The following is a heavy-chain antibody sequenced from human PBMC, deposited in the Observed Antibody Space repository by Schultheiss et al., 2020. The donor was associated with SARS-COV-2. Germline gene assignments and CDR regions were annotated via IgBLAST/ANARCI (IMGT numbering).Heavy chain of an antibody. CDR3: ARDVAVAGTTDYYYGRDF. Sequence: GGSLRLSCAASGFTFSSYAMTWVRLAPGKGLEWVSSVTGGGGSTYYADSVKGRFTISRDNSKNTLYLQMNSSRAEDTAVYYCARDVAVAGTTDYYYGRDFWGEGATVTVAP. J-gene: IGHJ6*04. CDR2: VTGGGGST. D-gene: IGHD6-19*01. V-gene: IGHV3-23*01. CDR1: GFTFSSYA.